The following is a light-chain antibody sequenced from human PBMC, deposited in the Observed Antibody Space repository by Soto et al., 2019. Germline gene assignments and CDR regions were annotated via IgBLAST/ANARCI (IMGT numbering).Light chain of an antibody. Sequence: ENVLTQSPGTLSLSPGEGATLSCRASQSVSSNLAWYQQKPGQAPRLLIYYASSRATGIPDRFSGSGSGTDFTLTISRLEPEDFAVYYCQQYGSSPFTFGHGTKVDIK. J-gene: IGKJ3*01. V-gene: IGKV3-20*01. CDR2: YAS. CDR3: QQYGSSPFT. CDR1: QSVSSN.